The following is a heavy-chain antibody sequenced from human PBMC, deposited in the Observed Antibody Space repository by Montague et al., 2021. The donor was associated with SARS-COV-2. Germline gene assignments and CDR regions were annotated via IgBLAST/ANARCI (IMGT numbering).Heavy chain of an antibody. V-gene: IGHV3-21*01. CDR3: ARELTTVTTSYFDY. CDR1: GFPFSSYS. Sequence: SLRLSCAASGFPFSSYSMNLVRQAPGKGLEWVSSISSSSSYIYYADSVKGRFTISRDNAKNSLYLQMNSLRAEDTAVYHCARELTTVTTSYFDYWGQGTLVTVSS. D-gene: IGHD4-17*01. J-gene: IGHJ4*02. CDR2: ISSSSSYI.